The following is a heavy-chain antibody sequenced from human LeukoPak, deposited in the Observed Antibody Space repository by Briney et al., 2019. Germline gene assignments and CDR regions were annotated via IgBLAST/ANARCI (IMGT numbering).Heavy chain of an antibody. Sequence: GGSLGLSCAASGFTMSNYWMTWVRQAPGRGLEWLANINQGGNEKCYMGSVKGRFTISRDNAKNSLYLQMNSLRSEDTAIYYCARDPNAANWYDPWGQGTLVTVSS. CDR3: ARDPNAANWYDP. V-gene: IGHV3-7*01. CDR2: INQGGNEK. CDR1: GFTMSNYW. D-gene: IGHD6-25*01. J-gene: IGHJ5*02.